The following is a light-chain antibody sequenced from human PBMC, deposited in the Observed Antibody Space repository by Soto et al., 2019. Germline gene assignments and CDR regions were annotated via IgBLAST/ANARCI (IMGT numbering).Light chain of an antibody. Sequence: EIVMTQSPVALSVSPGERAALSCRASQSVGRNFAWYQLWPGQAPRVLIYGTSTRATGVPARLSGSGSGTDFTLTISSLQSEDFAVYYCQQYNNWPYTFGQGTRVEIK. J-gene: IGKJ2*01. CDR2: GTS. V-gene: IGKV3-15*01. CDR1: QSVGRN. CDR3: QQYNNWPYT.